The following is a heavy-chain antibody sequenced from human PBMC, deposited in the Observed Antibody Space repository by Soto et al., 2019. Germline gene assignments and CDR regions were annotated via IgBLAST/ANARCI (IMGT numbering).Heavy chain of an antibody. CDR1: GFTFSSYW. J-gene: IGHJ4*02. D-gene: IGHD6-19*01. V-gene: IGHV3-74*01. CDR2: IDSDGSTT. Sequence: EVQLVESGGDLVQPGGSLRLSCAASGFTFSSYWMHWVRQAPGKGLVWVSRIDSDGSTTTYADSVKGRFTISRDNAKNTLYLQMSSLRAEDTAVYSCVRGHSSGWYDYWGQGTLLTVSP. CDR3: VRGHSSGWYDY.